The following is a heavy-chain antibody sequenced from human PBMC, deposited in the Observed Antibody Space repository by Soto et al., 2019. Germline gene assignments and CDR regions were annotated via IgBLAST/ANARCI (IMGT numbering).Heavy chain of an antibody. Sequence: QVQLVESGGGLVKPGVSLRLSCAASGFTFSDYYMSWIRQAPGKGLEWVSYISSSGSTIYYADSVKGRFTISRDNAKNSLYLQMNRLRAEDTAVYYCARDSWFNWNDGIDAFDIWGQGTMVTVSS. CDR3: ARDSWFNWNDGIDAFDI. D-gene: IGHD1-20*01. CDR2: ISSSGSTI. CDR1: GFTFSDYY. J-gene: IGHJ3*02. V-gene: IGHV3-11*01.